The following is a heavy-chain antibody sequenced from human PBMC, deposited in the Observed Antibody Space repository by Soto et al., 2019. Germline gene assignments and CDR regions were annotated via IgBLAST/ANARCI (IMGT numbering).Heavy chain of an antibody. Sequence: SETLSLTCTVSGGSVSSGSYYWSWIRQPPGKGLEWIGYIYYSGSTNYNPSLKSRVTISVDTSKNQFSLKLSSVTAADTAVYYCAGPIAAAGNLFWGEYYFAYCGQGISVTVSS. CDR3: AGPIAAAGNLFWGEYYFAY. CDR2: IYYSGST. CDR1: GGSVSSGSYY. D-gene: IGHD6-13*01. J-gene: IGHJ4*02. V-gene: IGHV4-61*01.